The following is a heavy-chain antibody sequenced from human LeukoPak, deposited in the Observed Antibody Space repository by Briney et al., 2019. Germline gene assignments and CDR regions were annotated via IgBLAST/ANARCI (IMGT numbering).Heavy chain of an antibody. Sequence: GGSLRLSCAASGFSLSTSWMSWVRQAPGKGLEWVGYIKQDGSEKNYVDSVKGRFTISRDNAKNSLYLQMNSLRAEDTAVYYCAKDGGGPLDWGQGTLVTVSS. V-gene: IGHV3-7*04. CDR3: AKDGGGPLD. CDR2: IKQDGSEK. CDR1: GFSLSTSW. D-gene: IGHD3-10*01. J-gene: IGHJ4*02.